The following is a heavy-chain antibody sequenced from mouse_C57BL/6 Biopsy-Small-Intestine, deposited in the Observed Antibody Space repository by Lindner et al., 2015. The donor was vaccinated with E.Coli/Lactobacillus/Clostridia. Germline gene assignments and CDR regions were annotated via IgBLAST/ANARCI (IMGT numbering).Heavy chain of an antibody. CDR2: IYPGDGDT. CDR3: ARDYYGSTPFDY. Sequence: VQLQESGPELVKPGASVKISCKASGYAFSSSWMNWVKQRPGKGLEWIGRIYPGDGDTNYNGKFKGKATLTADKSSSTAYMQLSSLTSEDPAVYFCARDYYGSTPFDYWGQGTTLTVSS. CDR1: GYAFSSSW. V-gene: IGHV1-82*01. D-gene: IGHD1-1*01. J-gene: IGHJ2*01.